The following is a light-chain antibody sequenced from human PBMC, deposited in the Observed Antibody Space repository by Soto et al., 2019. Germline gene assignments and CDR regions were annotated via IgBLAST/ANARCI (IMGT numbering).Light chain of an antibody. CDR2: EGT. J-gene: IGLJ1*01. CDR3: SSYTGGNPSYV. CDR1: TSDAGGYDY. Sequence: QSVLAQPPSASGSPGQSVTISCTGTTSDAGGYDYVSWYQQHPGKAPKLVLYEGTIRPSGVSDRFSGSKSGNTASLTVSGLQAEDEADYYCSSYTGGNPSYVFGTGTKVTVL. V-gene: IGLV2-8*01.